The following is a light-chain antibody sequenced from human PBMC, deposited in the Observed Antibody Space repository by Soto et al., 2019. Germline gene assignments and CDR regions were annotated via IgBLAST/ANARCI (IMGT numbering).Light chain of an antibody. CDR2: EGS. CDR1: SSDVGSYNL. Sequence: ALTQPASVSGSPGQSITISCTGTSSDVGSYNLVSWYQQHPGKAPKLMIYEGSKRPSGVSNRFSGSKSGNTASLTISGLQAEDEADYYCCSYAGSPYVFGTGTKVTVL. J-gene: IGLJ1*01. V-gene: IGLV2-23*01. CDR3: CSYAGSPYV.